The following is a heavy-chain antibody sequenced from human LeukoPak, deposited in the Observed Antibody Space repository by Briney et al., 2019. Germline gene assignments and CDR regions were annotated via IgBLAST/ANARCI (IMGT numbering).Heavy chain of an antibody. CDR3: AREAEFSWFDP. D-gene: IGHD3-10*01. V-gene: IGHV4-59*11. Sequence: SETLSLTCTVSGGSISSHYWSWIRQPPGKGLEWVGYIYYSGSTNYNPSLKSRVTISVDTSKNQFSLKLSSVTAADTAVYYCAREAEFSWFDPWGQGTLVTVSP. J-gene: IGHJ5*02. CDR1: GGSISSHY. CDR2: IYYSGST.